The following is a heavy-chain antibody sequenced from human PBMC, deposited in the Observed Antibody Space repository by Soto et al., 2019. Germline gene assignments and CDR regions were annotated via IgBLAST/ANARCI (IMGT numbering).Heavy chain of an antibody. CDR1: GYSFTSYW. V-gene: IGHV5-51*01. CDR3: ARVRHCSGGSCYSYNWFDP. Sequence: GESLKISCNGSGYSFTSYWIGWVRQMPGKGLEWMGIIYPGDSDTRYSPSFQGQVTISADKSISTAYLQWSSLKASDTAMYYCARVRHCSGGSCYSYNWFDPWGQGTLVTVSS. CDR2: IYPGDSDT. D-gene: IGHD2-15*01. J-gene: IGHJ5*02.